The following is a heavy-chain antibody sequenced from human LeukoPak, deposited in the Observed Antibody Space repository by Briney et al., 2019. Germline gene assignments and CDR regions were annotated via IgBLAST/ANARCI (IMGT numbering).Heavy chain of an antibody. V-gene: IGHV3-33*01. CDR3: VRDMTGNYYDT. J-gene: IGHJ4*02. CDR2: IWYDGSNK. CDR1: GFTFSRYG. Sequence: GGSLRLSCAASGFTFSRYGMHWVRQAPGKGLEWVAVIWYDGSNKYYADSVKGRFTISRDNSKNTLYLQMGGLRAEDTALYYCVRDMTGNYYDTWGQGTLVTVSS. D-gene: IGHD3-22*01.